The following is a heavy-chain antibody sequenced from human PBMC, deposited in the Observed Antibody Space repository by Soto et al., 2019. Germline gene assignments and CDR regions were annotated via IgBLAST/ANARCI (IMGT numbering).Heavy chain of an antibody. D-gene: IGHD6-13*01. Sequence: GASVKVSCKASGYSFKDHYMHWVRQAPGRGLEWVGIINPSGEHTNYAQQFRGRVSMSVDTSKNQFSLKLSSVTAADTAIYFCARDASSNWHYFDYWGQGTLVTVSS. CDR1: GYSFKDHY. V-gene: IGHV1-46*02. CDR2: INPSGEHT. CDR3: ARDASSNWHYFDY. J-gene: IGHJ4*02.